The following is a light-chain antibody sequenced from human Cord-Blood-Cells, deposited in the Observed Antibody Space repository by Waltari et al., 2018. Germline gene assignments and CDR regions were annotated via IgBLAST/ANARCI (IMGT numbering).Light chain of an antibody. CDR2: DVS. J-gene: IGLJ3*02. V-gene: IGLV2-14*01. CDR3: SSYTSSSTNWV. Sequence: QSALTQPASVSGSPGQSITISCPGTSSDVGGYNYVSWYQQHPGNAPKLMIYDVSNRPSGVSNRFSGSKSGNTASLTISGLQAEDEADYYCSSYTSSSTNWVFGGGTKLTVL. CDR1: SSDVGGYNY.